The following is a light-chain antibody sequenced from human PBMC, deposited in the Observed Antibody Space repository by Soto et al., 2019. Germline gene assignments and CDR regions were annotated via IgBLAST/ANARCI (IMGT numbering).Light chain of an antibody. J-gene: IGKJ1*01. Sequence: EIVLTQSPGTLSLSPGERDTLSCRASQTVTSTFLAWYQQKPGQAPRLLIYGASRRATGIPDRFSGSGSGTDFTLTITRLEPEDFAVYYCHQYDSSRTFGQGTKVEMK. CDR2: GAS. V-gene: IGKV3-20*01. CDR1: QTVTSTF. CDR3: HQYDSSRT.